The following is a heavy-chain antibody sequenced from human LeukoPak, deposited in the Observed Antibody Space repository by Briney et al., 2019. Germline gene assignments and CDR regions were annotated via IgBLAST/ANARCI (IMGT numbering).Heavy chain of an antibody. CDR1: GFTFSSYG. Sequence: GGSLRLSCAASGFTFSSYGMHWVRQAPGKGLEWVAFIRYDGSNKYYADSVKGRFTISRDNSKNTLYLRMNSLRAEGTAVYYCAKAPSIAAAGTIWYFQHWGQGTLVTVSS. D-gene: IGHD6-13*01. J-gene: IGHJ1*01. V-gene: IGHV3-30*02. CDR3: AKAPSIAAAGTIWYFQH. CDR2: IRYDGSNK.